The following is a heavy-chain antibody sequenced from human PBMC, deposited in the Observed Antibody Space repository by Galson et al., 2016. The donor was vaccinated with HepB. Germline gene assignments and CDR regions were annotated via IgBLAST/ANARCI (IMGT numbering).Heavy chain of an antibody. CDR1: GGSFGAYY. J-gene: IGHJ6*02. Sequence: SETLSLTCAVSGGSFGAYYWSWLRQPPGKGLEWIGEINHSGSTNYNASLQSRGTISVDTSKSQFSLNLSSVTAADTAVYYCARGLKQYGDYGMFYVWGQGTTVSVSS. CDR2: INHSGST. V-gene: IGHV4-34*01. CDR3: ARGLKQYGDYGMFYV. D-gene: IGHD4-17*01.